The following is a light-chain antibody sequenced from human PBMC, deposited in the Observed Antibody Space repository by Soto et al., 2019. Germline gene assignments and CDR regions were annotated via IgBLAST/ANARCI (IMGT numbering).Light chain of an antibody. CDR3: QQYNNWPLA. Sequence: EIVLTQSPGILSLSPGERASLSCWASQSVSSNLAWYQQKPGQAPRLLIYGASTRATGIPARFSGSGSGTEFTLTISSLQSEDFAVYYCQQYNNWPLAFGQGTKVDIK. J-gene: IGKJ1*01. V-gene: IGKV3-15*01. CDR1: QSVSSN. CDR2: GAS.